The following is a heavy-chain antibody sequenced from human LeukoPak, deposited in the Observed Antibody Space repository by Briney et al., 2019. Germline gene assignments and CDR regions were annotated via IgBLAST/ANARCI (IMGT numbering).Heavy chain of an antibody. J-gene: IGHJ4*02. CDR2: IYSGGLT. CDR1: GFTFSGYA. D-gene: IGHD4-17*01. Sequence: PGGSLRLSCVASGFTFSGYAMHWVRQAPGKGLEWVALIYSGGLTFYADSVKGRFTVSRDRSRNTLYLQMKSLRAEDTAVYFCAKDGDYGDTTTPGYWGQGTLVTVSS. CDR3: AKDGDYGDTTTPGY. V-gene: IGHV3-NL1*01.